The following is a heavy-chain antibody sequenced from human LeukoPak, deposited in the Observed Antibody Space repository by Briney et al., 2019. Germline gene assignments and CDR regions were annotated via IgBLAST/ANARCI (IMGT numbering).Heavy chain of an antibody. CDR1: GFIFSKYD. CDR2: IDRDGVT. Sequence: GGSLRLSCAASGFIFSKYDMHWVRLLTGKGLEWVSGIDRDGVTYYSGSVKGRFTMSRENGKNSVYLQMNSLRAEDTALYYCGKDYSTIVRGIYYWGQGTQVTVSS. V-gene: IGHV3-13*01. J-gene: IGHJ4*02. D-gene: IGHD3-10*01. CDR3: GKDYSTIVRGIYY.